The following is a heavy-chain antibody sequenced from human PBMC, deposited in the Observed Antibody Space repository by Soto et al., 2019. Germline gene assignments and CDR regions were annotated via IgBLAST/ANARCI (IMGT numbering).Heavy chain of an antibody. Sequence: PGGSLRLSCAASGFTFSSYAMSWVRQAPGKGLEWVSGISGSGADTYYADSVKGRFTISRDKSKNTLYLQMNSLRAEDTALYYCAKDEDFSGWYVAFYFDAWGQGTLVTVSS. J-gene: IGHJ4*02. D-gene: IGHD6-13*01. V-gene: IGHV3-23*01. CDR1: GFTFSSYA. CDR3: AKDEDFSGWYVAFYFDA. CDR2: ISGSGADT.